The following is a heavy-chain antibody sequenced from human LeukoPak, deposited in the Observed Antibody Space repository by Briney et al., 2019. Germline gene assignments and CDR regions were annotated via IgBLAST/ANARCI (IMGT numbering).Heavy chain of an antibody. CDR3: AREEKSPSGRWFDP. Sequence: PSETLSLTCTVSGGSISSTYWNWVRQPPGKGLEWIGYIYYSGSTKYNPSLKSRVTISVDTSKNQFSLKLSSVTAADTAVYYCAREEKSPSGRWFDPWGQGTLVTVSS. J-gene: IGHJ5*02. D-gene: IGHD1-1*01. V-gene: IGHV4-59*01. CDR1: GGSISSTY. CDR2: IYYSGST.